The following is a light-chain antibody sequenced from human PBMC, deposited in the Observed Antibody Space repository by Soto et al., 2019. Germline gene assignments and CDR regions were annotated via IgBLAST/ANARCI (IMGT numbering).Light chain of an antibody. Sequence: QSALTQPASVSGSPGQSITISCTGTSSDVGGYNYVSWYQQHPGKAPKFMIYDVSNRPSGVSNRFSDSKSGNTASLTISGLQAEDEADYYCSSYTSTSTLYVFGTGTKVTVL. CDR1: SSDVGGYNY. V-gene: IGLV2-14*01. CDR3: SSYTSTSTLYV. J-gene: IGLJ1*01. CDR2: DVS.